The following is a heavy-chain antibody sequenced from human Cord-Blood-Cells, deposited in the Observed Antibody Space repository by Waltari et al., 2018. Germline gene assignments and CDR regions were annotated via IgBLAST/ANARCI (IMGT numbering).Heavy chain of an antibody. CDR2: ISASNGNT. D-gene: IGHD2-8*01. Sequence: QVQLVQSGAEVKKPGSSVKVSCKASGYTFTSYGISWVRQAPGQGLEWIGWISASNGNTNYAQKLQGRVHMTTNTATSTSYMALRIRRSDDTAVYYCARAPPYCTNGVCYDAFDIWGKGTMVTVSS. J-gene: IGHJ3*02. CDR3: ARAPPYCTNGVCYDAFDI. CDR1: GYTFTSYG. V-gene: IGHV1-18*01.